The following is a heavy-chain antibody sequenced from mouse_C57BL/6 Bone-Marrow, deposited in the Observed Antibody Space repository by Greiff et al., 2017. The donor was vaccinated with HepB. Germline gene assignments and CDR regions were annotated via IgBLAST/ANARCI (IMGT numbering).Heavy chain of an antibody. CDR3: AREGAYYSNPYYAMDY. CDR1: GFTFSSYA. CDR2: ISDGGSYT. D-gene: IGHD2-5*01. V-gene: IGHV5-4*01. Sequence: EVMLVESGGGLVKPGGSLKLSCAASGFTFSSYAMSWVRQTPEKRLEWVATISDGGSYTYYPDNVKGRFTIYSDNAKNNLYLQMSHLKSEDTAMYYCAREGAYYSNPYYAMDYWGQGTSVTVSS. J-gene: IGHJ4*01.